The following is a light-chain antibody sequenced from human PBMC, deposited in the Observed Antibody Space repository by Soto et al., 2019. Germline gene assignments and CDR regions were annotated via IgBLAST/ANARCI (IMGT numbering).Light chain of an antibody. CDR2: GVS. CDR1: QSVSSTL. V-gene: IGKV3-20*01. J-gene: IGKJ1*01. CDR3: QHYRDSSWT. Sequence: ELVLTQSPVALSLSSGERATLSCRASQSVSSTLLTWYQQKPGQAPRLLIYGVSSRATGIPDRFSGSGSGTDFTLTISRVEPEDFAVYFCQHYRDSSWTFGQGSRVEIK.